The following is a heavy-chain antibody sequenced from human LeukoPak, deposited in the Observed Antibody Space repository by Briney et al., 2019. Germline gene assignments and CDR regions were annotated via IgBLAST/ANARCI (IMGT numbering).Heavy chain of an antibody. Sequence: PGGSLRLSCAASGFTFSSYWMSWVRQAPGKGLEWVSNIKQDGSEKYYVDSVKGRFTISRDDSKSTAFLELNSLKAEDTAVYFCTRPHGSGSYVSLDVWGQGTTVIVSS. CDR1: GFTFSSYW. J-gene: IGHJ6*02. V-gene: IGHV3-7*03. CDR2: IKQDGSEK. CDR3: TRPHGSGSYVSLDV. D-gene: IGHD3-10*01.